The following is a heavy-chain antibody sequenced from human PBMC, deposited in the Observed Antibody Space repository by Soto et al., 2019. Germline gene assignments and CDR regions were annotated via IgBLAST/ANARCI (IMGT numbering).Heavy chain of an antibody. CDR3: AIGAYCNRRDCQRGFAP. D-gene: IGHD2-2*01. V-gene: IGHV4-34*01. CDR2: INHGGST. Sequence: SETLSLTCAVYVGSFSGYYWTWIRQPPGKGLEWIGEINHGGSTNCNPSLKSRVTISVDTSKNQFSLKLTSLTAADTAVYYCAIGAYCNRRDCQRGFAPWGQGTPVTVSS. CDR1: VGSFSGYY. J-gene: IGHJ5*02.